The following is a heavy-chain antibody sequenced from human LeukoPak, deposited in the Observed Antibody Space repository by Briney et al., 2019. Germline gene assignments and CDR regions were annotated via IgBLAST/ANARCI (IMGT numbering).Heavy chain of an antibody. J-gene: IGHJ4*02. D-gene: IGHD3-10*01. Sequence: GGSLRLSCAASGFTFDDYGMSWVRQAPGKGLEWVSGIYWNGGSTGYADSVKGRFTISRDNAKNSLYLQMNSLRAEDTAVYYCAIVRWFGELLNYWGQGTLVTVSS. CDR1: GFTFDDYG. V-gene: IGHV3-20*04. CDR3: AIVRWFGELLNY. CDR2: IYWNGGST.